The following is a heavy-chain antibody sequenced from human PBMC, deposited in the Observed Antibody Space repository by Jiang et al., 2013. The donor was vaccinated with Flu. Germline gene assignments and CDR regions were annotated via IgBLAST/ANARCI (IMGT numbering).Heavy chain of an antibody. Sequence: EWMGWISAYNGNTNYAQKLQGRVTMTTDTSTSTAYMELRSLRSDDTAVYYCARDGETVVVPAAISLDYWGQGTLVTVSS. CDR3: ARDGETVVVPAAISLDY. V-gene: IGHV1-18*01. CDR2: ISAYNGNT. D-gene: IGHD2-2*02. J-gene: IGHJ4*02.